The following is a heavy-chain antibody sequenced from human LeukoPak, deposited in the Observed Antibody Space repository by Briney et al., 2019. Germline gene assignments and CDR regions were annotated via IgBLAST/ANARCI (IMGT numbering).Heavy chain of an antibody. D-gene: IGHD3-22*01. CDR3: ARQAYYYDSSGKPHEHYFDY. Sequence: GESLEISCKGSGYSFTSYWIGWVRQMPGKGLEWMGIIYPGDSDTRYSPSFQGQVTISADKSISTAYLQWSSLKASDTAMYYCARQAYYYDSSGKPHEHYFDYWGQGTLVTVSS. V-gene: IGHV5-51*01. CDR1: GYSFTSYW. J-gene: IGHJ4*02. CDR2: IYPGDSDT.